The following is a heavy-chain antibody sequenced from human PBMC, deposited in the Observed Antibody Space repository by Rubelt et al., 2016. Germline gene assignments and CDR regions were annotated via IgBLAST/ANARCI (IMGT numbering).Heavy chain of an antibody. CDR2: ISDSGGDT. CDR3: AKWRWVEPMYYFDI. Sequence: VQLVESGGGVVQPGRSLRLSCAASGFTFNSFAMHWVRQAPGKGLEWVSGISDSGGDTKYADSVKGRFTISRDNAKNTLYLQMNSLRGEDTAVYYCAKWRWVEPMYYFDIWGQGTLVTVSS. CDR1: GFTFNSFA. D-gene: IGHD1-1*01. V-gene: IGHV3-23*04. J-gene: IGHJ4*02.